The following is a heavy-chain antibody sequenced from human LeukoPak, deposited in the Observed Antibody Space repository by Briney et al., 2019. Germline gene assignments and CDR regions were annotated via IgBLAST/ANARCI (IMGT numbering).Heavy chain of an antibody. Sequence: GASVKVSCKASGYTFTSYGISWVRQAPGQGLEWMGWISAYNGNTNYAQKLQGRVTMTTDTSTSTAYMELSRLRSDDTAVYYCARVPGKIPAAIYYFDYWGQGTLVTVSS. CDR1: GYTFTSYG. J-gene: IGHJ4*02. V-gene: IGHV1-18*01. CDR3: ARVPGKIPAAIYYFDY. CDR2: ISAYNGNT. D-gene: IGHD2-2*02.